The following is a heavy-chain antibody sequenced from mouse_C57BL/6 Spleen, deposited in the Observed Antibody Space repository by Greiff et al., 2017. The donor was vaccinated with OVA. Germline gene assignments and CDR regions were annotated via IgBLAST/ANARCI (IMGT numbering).Heavy chain of an antibody. CDR2: ISSGGSYT. CDR1: GFTFSSYG. D-gene: IGHD1-1*01. CDR3: ARQGGSPFAY. Sequence: VQLKESGGDLVKPGGSLKLSCAASGFTFSSYGMSWVRQTPDKRLEWVATISSGGSYTYYPDSVKGRFTISRDNAKNTLYLQMSSLKSEDTAMYYCARQGGSPFAYWGQGTLVTVSA. V-gene: IGHV5-6*01. J-gene: IGHJ3*01.